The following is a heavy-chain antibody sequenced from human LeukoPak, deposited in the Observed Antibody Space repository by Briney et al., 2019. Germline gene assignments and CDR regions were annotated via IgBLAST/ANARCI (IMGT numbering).Heavy chain of an antibody. V-gene: IGHV4-4*07. J-gene: IGHJ4*02. CDR2: IYTREGT. D-gene: IGHD2-15*01. CDR3: ARDQELGY. CDR1: GASITSYY. Sequence: SETLSLTCTVSGASITSYYWNWIRQAAGKGLEWIGRIYTREGTNYNPSLKSRITISVDTSKNQFSLKLTSLTAADTAVYYCARDQELGYWGLGNLFTMSS.